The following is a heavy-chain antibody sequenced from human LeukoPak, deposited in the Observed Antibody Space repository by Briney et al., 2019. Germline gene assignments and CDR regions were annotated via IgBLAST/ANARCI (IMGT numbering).Heavy chain of an antibody. D-gene: IGHD4-17*01. CDR3: ARVWGTTGYFDY. Sequence: ASVKVSCKASGYTFTSYYMHWVRQAPGQGLEWMGIINPSGGSTSYAQKFQGRVTMTRDTSTSTVYMEPSSLRSEDTAVYYCARVWGTTGYFDYWGQGTLVTVSS. CDR1: GYTFTSYY. J-gene: IGHJ4*02. V-gene: IGHV1-46*01. CDR2: INPSGGST.